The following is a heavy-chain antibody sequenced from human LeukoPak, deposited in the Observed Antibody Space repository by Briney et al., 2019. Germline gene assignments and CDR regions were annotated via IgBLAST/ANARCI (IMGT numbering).Heavy chain of an antibody. CDR1: GFTFSTYA. D-gene: IGHD3-10*01. Sequence: HPGGSLRLSCAASGFTFSTYAMSWIRRAPGKGLEWVSAISSGGGNTDYADSVKGLFTISRDNSKNTVFLQMNSLRAEDTGVYYCANRISGSSSWGQGTLVTVSS. CDR3: ANRISGSSS. V-gene: IGHV3-23*01. CDR2: ISSGGGNT. J-gene: IGHJ5*02.